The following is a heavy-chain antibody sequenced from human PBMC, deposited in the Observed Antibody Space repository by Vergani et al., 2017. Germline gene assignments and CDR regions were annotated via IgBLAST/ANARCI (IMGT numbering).Heavy chain of an antibody. J-gene: IGHJ5*02. CDR3: AKDSIVGADTWFDP. Sequence: EVQLLESGGGLIKPGGSLRLSCAASGFTFRNYAMMWVRQAPGKGLQWVSSISAIGVISTNYGDSVKGRFTISRDNSKSTIYLQMNSLRAEDTAVYYCAKDSIVGADTWFDPWGQGTLVTVSS. D-gene: IGHD1-26*01. CDR1: GFTFRNYA. V-gene: IGHV3-23*01. CDR2: ISAIGVIST.